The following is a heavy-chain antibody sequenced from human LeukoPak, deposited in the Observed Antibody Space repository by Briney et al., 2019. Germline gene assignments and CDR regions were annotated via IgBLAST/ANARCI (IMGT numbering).Heavy chain of an antibody. Sequence: PSETLSLTCTVSGGSISSSSYYWGWIRQPPGKGLEWIGSIYYSGSTYYNPSLKSRVTISVDTSKNQFSLKLSSVTAADTAVYYCARVGRIAAAGRSSAADYWGQGTLVTVSS. CDR2: IYYSGST. CDR3: ARVGRIAAAGRSSAADY. D-gene: IGHD6-13*01. J-gene: IGHJ4*02. V-gene: IGHV4-39*07. CDR1: GGSISSSSYY.